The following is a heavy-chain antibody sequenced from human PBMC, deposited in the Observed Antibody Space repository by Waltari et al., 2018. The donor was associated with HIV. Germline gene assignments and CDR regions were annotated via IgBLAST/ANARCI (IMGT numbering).Heavy chain of an antibody. CDR2: INKDESEK. D-gene: IGHD2-2*03. CDR3: VRDGFWSFDF. Sequence: EVQLVESGGGLVQPGGSLRLSCAASGFTLSSHWMMWVRQAPGKRLEYVANINKDESEKYYVDSVKGRFTISRDNAKNSLYLQMNSLRAEDTAVYFCVRDGFWSFDFWGQGTQVTVSS. J-gene: IGHJ4*02. CDR1: GFTLSSHW. V-gene: IGHV3-7*04.